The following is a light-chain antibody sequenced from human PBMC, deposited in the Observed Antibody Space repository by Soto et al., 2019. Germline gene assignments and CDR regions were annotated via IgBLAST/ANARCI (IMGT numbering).Light chain of an antibody. Sequence: ELVMTQSPATLSVSPGERATLSCRASQSVSSNLAWYQQKPGQAPRLLIYGASTRATGIPARFSGGGSGTDFTLTISSLEPEDLAVYYCQQYGTPPQTFGQGTKVDIK. V-gene: IGKV3-15*01. CDR3: QQYGTPPQT. CDR1: QSVSSN. J-gene: IGKJ1*01. CDR2: GAS.